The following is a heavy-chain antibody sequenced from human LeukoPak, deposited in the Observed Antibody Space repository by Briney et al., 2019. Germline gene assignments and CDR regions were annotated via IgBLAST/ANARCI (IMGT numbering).Heavy chain of an antibody. CDR3: ARGRDFWSGYYTGDYYYYMDV. Sequence: NPSETLSLTCTVSGGSISSYYWSWIRQPPGKGLEWLGEINHSGSTNYNPSLKSRVTISVDTSKNQFSLKLSSVTAEDTAVYYCARGRDFWSGYYTGDYYYYMDVWGKGTTVTVSS. CDR1: GGSISSYY. V-gene: IGHV4-34*01. D-gene: IGHD3-3*01. CDR2: INHSGST. J-gene: IGHJ6*03.